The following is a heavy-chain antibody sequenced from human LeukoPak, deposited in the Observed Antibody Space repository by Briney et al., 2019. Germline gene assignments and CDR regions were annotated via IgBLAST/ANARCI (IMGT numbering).Heavy chain of an antibody. CDR1: GYTFTSYD. Sequence: ASVKVSCKASGYTFTSYDINWVRQATGQGLEWMGRMNPNSGNTGYAQKFQGRVTMTRNTSISTAYMELSSLRSEDTAVYYCAVKATVTTQVFDYWGQGTLVTVSS. V-gene: IGHV1-8*01. J-gene: IGHJ4*02. D-gene: IGHD4-17*01. CDR2: MNPNSGNT. CDR3: AVKATVTTQVFDY.